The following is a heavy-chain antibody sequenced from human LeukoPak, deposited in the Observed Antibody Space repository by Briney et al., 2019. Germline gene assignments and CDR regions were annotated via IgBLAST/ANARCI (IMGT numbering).Heavy chain of an antibody. CDR3: ARDPAPSNPLLGATPPGYYYMDV. D-gene: IGHD1-26*01. CDR2: IIPIFGTA. Sequence: GASVKVSCKASGGTFSSYAISWVRQAPGQGLEWMGGIIPIFGTANYAQKFQGRVTITTDESTSTAYMELSSLRSEDTAVYYCARDPAPSNPLLGATPPGYYYMDVWGKGTTVTVSS. J-gene: IGHJ6*03. V-gene: IGHV1-69*05. CDR1: GGTFSSYA.